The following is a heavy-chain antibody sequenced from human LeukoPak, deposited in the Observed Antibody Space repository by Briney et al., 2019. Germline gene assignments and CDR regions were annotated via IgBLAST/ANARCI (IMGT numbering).Heavy chain of an antibody. Sequence: GGSLRLSCAASGFNFNSYAMSWVRQAPGKGLEWVSAVSGGGDTTYTADSVKGRFTISRDNSKNTIYLQMNTLITEDTALYYCAGISYSGTWPVGYWGQGTLVTVTA. D-gene: IGHD6-6*01. V-gene: IGHV3-23*01. CDR1: GFNFNSYA. CDR3: AGISYSGTWPVGY. J-gene: IGHJ4*02. CDR2: VSGGGDTT.